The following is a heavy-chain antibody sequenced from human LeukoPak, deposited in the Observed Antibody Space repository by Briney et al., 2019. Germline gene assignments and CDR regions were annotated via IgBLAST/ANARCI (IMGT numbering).Heavy chain of an antibody. CDR1: GGSFSGYY. J-gene: IGHJ4*02. Sequence: SETLSLTCAVYGGSFSGYYWSWIRQPPGKGLEWIGEINHSGSTNYNPSLKSRVTISVDTPKNQFSLKLSSVTAADTAVYYCARMTTVTKGIDYWGQGTLVTVSS. CDR2: INHSGST. V-gene: IGHV4-34*01. D-gene: IGHD4-11*01. CDR3: ARMTTVTKGIDY.